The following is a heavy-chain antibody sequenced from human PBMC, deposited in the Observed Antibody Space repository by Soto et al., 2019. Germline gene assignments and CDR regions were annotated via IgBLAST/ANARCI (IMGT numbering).Heavy chain of an antibody. Sequence: ASVKVSCKASGGTFSSYAISWVRQAPGQGLEWMGGIIPIFGTANYAQKFQGRVTITADESTSTAYMELSSLRSEDTAMYYCARHTNYYDRSGYYYSDSWGQGTKVTVSS. J-gene: IGHJ4*02. V-gene: IGHV1-69*13. CDR3: ARHTNYYDRSGYYYSDS. CDR2: IIPIFGTA. CDR1: GGTFSSYA. D-gene: IGHD3-22*01.